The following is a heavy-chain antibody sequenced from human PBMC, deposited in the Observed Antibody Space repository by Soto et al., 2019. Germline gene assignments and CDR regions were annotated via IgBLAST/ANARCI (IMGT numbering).Heavy chain of an antibody. Sequence: WLSXRLSCVVSVFTFLNYSIILFRHAAGKGLEFVSSITGIYGSTYYADSVKGRFTISRDNPKNTLYMQMNNLRAEDTAMFYCAKDRGPYCSGGICYPPSWFETWGQGTQV. CDR2: ITGIYGST. V-gene: IGHV3-23*01. CDR3: AKDRGPYCSGGICYPPSWFET. CDR1: VFTFLNYS. D-gene: IGHD2-15*01. J-gene: IGHJ4*02.